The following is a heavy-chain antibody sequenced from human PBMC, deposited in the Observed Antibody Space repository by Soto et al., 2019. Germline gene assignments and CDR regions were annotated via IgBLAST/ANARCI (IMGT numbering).Heavy chain of an antibody. D-gene: IGHD6-13*01. Sequence: EVQLVEPGGGLVQPGGSLKLSCAASGLTFSGSSMHWVRQASGKGLEWVGRIRTKPDSYATAYAASVKGRFTISRDDSKNTAYLQMNSLKTEDTAVYYCTSLEAATGKYDYWGQGTLVTVSS. V-gene: IGHV3-73*02. CDR2: IRTKPDSYAT. CDR1: GLTFSGSS. CDR3: TSLEAATGKYDY. J-gene: IGHJ4*02.